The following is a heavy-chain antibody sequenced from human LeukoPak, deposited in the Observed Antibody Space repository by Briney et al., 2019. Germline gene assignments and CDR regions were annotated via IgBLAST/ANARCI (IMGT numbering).Heavy chain of an antibody. Sequence: SETLSLTCTVSGGSISSSSYYWGWIRQPPGKGLEWIGGIYYSGSTYYNPSLKSRVTISVDTSKNQFSLKLNSVTAADTAVYYCGRIAAAAIADYWGQGILVTVSS. CDR1: GGSISSSSYY. CDR2: IYYSGST. D-gene: IGHD6-13*01. CDR3: GRIAAAAIADY. V-gene: IGHV4-39*01. J-gene: IGHJ4*02.